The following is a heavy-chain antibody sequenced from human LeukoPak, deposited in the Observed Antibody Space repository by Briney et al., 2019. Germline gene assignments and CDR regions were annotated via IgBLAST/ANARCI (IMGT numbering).Heavy chain of an antibody. J-gene: IGHJ4*02. CDR2: IRYDGSNK. V-gene: IGHV3-30*02. D-gene: IGHD2-2*01. CDR1: GFTFSSYG. Sequence: GGSLRLSRAASGFTFSSYGMHWVRQAPGKGLEWVAFIRYDGSNKYYADSVKGRFTISRDNSKNTLYLQMNSLRAEDTAVYYCAKAVRKYQLLSYYFDYWGQGTLVTVSS. CDR3: AKAVRKYQLLSYYFDY.